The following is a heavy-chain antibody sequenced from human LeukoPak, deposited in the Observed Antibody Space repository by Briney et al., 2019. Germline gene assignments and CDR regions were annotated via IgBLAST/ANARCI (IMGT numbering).Heavy chain of an antibody. J-gene: IGHJ3*02. CDR2: IYSGGST. CDR1: GFTVSSNY. Sequence: PGGSLRLSRAASGFTVSSNYMSWVRQAPGKGLEWVSVIYSGGSTYYADSVKGRFTISRDNAKNTLYLQMNSLRAEDTAVYYCARGHRDAFDIWGQGTMVTVSS. V-gene: IGHV3-66*01. CDR3: ARGHRDAFDI.